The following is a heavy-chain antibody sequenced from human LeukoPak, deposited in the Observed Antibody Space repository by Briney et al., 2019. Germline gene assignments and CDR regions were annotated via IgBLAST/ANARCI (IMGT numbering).Heavy chain of an antibody. Sequence: GGSLRLSCAAYGFTFSSYAMSWVRQAPGKGLEWVSAISGSGGSTYYADSVKGRFTISRDNSKNTLYLQMNSLRAEDTAVYYCARNWGSGYFDYWGQGTLVTVSS. CDR1: GFTFSSYA. V-gene: IGHV3-23*01. CDR3: ARNWGSGYFDY. CDR2: ISGSGGST. J-gene: IGHJ4*02. D-gene: IGHD7-27*01.